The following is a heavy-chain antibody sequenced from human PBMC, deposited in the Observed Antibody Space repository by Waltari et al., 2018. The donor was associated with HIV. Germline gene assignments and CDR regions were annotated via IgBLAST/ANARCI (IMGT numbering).Heavy chain of an antibody. J-gene: IGHJ3*01. Sequence: EVQLVESGGDLVQPGASPRLSLRVSGLRFSRFWMSWVRQAPGKGLEWVASMKHDGSEKYYVDSVKGRFTISRDNAKNSLFLQMDSLRAEDTALYYCSRLSYHAFDLWGQGTMVTVSS. V-gene: IGHV3-7*01. D-gene: IGHD3-16*02. CDR2: MKHDGSEK. CDR3: SRLSYHAFDL. CDR1: GLRFSRFW.